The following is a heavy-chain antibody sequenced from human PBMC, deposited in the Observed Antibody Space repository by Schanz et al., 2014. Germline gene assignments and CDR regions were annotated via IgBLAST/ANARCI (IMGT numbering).Heavy chain of an antibody. CDR1: GYSFTEYF. CDR2: ITKSGDR. CDR3: AREDVVVVGVDFSYYYGMDV. V-gene: IGHV1-2*02. Sequence: QVQLVQSGPAVKKPGASMKVSCLASGYSFTEYFLHWVRQAPGQGLEWMGWITKSGDRNYAQKFQGRVTMTRDTSISTAYMELSRLTSDDTAIYYCAREDVVVVGVDFSYYYGMDVWGQGTTVVVSS. D-gene: IGHD2-21*01. J-gene: IGHJ6*02.